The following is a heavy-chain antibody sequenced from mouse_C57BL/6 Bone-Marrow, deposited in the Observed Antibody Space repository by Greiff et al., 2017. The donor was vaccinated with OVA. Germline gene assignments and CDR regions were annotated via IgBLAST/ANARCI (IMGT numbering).Heavy chain of an antibody. D-gene: IGHD2-3*01. CDR1: GFTFSSYA. J-gene: IGHJ4*01. CDR3: TRDGYYAMDY. Sequence: DVHLVESGEGLVKPGGSLKLSCAASGFTFSSYAMSWVRQTPEKRLEWVAYISSGGDYIYYADTVKGRFTISSDNARNTLYLKMSSLKSEDTAMYYCTRDGYYAMDYWGQGTSVTVSS. V-gene: IGHV5-9-1*02. CDR2: ISSGGDYI.